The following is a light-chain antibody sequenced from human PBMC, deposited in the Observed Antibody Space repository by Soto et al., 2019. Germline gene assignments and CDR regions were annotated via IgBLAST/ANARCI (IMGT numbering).Light chain of an antibody. CDR1: QDIGTY. V-gene: IGKV1-39*01. J-gene: IGKJ5*01. CDR3: QQSYTTPRIT. CDR2: AAS. Sequence: DIQITQSPSSLSASLRDSVTITCRASQDIGTYLNWYQHKPGKAPKHLTYAASSLQTGVPSRFTGSGSGTEFTLTIDSLQPEDFATYYCQQSYTTPRITFGQGTRLEI.